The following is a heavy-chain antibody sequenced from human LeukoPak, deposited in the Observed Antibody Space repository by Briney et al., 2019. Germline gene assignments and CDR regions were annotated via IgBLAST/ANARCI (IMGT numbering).Heavy chain of an antibody. CDR1: GFTLSNHW. CDR3: ASSTQISKYADY. CDR2: INSDGSIT. V-gene: IGHV3-74*01. Sequence: GGSLRLSCAASGFTLSNHWMHWVRQAPGKGLVWVSRINSDGSITTYADSVRGRFTISRDNAKSTLYLQMNSLRAEDTAVYYCASSTQISKYADYWGQGALVTVSS. D-gene: IGHD2-2*01. J-gene: IGHJ4*02.